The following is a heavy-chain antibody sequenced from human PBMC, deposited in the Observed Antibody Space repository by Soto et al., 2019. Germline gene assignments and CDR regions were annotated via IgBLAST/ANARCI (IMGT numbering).Heavy chain of an antibody. J-gene: IGHJ6*02. D-gene: IGHD6-13*01. CDR2: INHSGST. V-gene: IGHV4-34*01. CDR3: ARGARRGSSSWLHYYYYGMDV. Sequence: SETLSLTCAVYGGSFSGYYWSWIRQPPGKGLEWIGEINHSGSTNYNPSLKSRVTISVDTSKNQFSLKLSPVTAADTAVDYCARGARRGSSSWLHYYYYGMDVWGQGTTVTVSS. CDR1: GGSFSGYY.